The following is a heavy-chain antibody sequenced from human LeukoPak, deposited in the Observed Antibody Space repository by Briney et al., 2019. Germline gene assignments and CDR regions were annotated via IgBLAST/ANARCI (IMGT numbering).Heavy chain of an antibody. CDR3: ARVGGTNYYYYGMDV. V-gene: IGHV4-59*01. D-gene: IGHD1-26*01. Sequence: SETLSLTCTVSGGSFSSYYWNWIRQPPGKGLEWIGYTYSSGSANYNPSLKSRVTISVDTSKNQFSLKLSSVTAADTAVYYCARVGGTNYYYYGMDVWGQGTTVTVSS. CDR1: GGSFSSYY. J-gene: IGHJ6*02. CDR2: TYSSGSA.